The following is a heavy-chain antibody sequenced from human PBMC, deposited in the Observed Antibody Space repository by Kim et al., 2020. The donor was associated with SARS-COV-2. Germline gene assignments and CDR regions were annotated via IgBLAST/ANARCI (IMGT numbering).Heavy chain of an antibody. CDR3: ARGPPPYDSSGYYSDY. Sequence: SVKVSCKASGGTFSSYAISWVRQAPGQGLEWMGGIIPIFGTANYAQKFQGRVTITADESTSTAYMELSSLRSEDTAVYYCARGPPPYDSSGYYSDYWGQGTLVTVSS. CDR2: IIPIFGTA. CDR1: GGTFSSYA. J-gene: IGHJ4*02. D-gene: IGHD3-22*01. V-gene: IGHV1-69*13.